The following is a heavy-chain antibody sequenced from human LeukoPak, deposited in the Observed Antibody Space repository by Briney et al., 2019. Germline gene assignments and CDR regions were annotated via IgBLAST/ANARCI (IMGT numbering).Heavy chain of an antibody. CDR2: INHSGST. V-gene: IGHV4-34*01. CDR1: GGSFSGYY. CDR3: ARARSQYFRH. Sequence: SETLSLTCAVYGGSFSGYYWSWIRQPPGKGLEWIGVINHSGSTNYNPSLKSRVTISVVTSKNKFSLKLSSVAAGDSAVYYCARARSQYFRHSGRGTLVTVSS. J-gene: IGHJ1*01.